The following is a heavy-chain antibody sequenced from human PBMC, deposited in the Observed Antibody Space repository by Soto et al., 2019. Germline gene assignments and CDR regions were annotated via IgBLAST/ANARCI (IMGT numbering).Heavy chain of an antibody. Sequence: QVQLQESGPGLVKPSQTLSLTCTVSGGSISSGGYYWSWIRQHPGKGLEWIGYIYYSGRTYYNPSRKSRVTISVDTSKSQFSLKLSSVTAADTAVYYCARDFTDSSGPTLGMGVWGQGTTVTVSS. CDR1: GGSISSGGYY. J-gene: IGHJ6*02. D-gene: IGHD6-19*01. CDR3: ARDFTDSSGPTLGMGV. CDR2: IYYSGRT. V-gene: IGHV4-31*03.